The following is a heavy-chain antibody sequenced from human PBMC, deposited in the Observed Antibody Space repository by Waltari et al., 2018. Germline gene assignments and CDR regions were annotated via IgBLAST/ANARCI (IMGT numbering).Heavy chain of an antibody. CDR2: IYHSGST. CDR3: AREEGGFDY. J-gene: IGHJ4*02. Sequence: QVQLQESGPGLVKPSETLSLTCAVSGYSISSGYYWGWIRQPPGKGLAWIGGIYHSGSTYYNPSLKSRVTISVDTSKNQFSLKLSSVTAADTAVYYCAREEGGFDYWGQGTLVTVSS. V-gene: IGHV4-38-2*02. CDR1: GYSISSGYY.